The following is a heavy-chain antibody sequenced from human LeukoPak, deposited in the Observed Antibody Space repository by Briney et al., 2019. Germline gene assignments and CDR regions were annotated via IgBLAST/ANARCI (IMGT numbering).Heavy chain of an antibody. V-gene: IGHV4-4*02. D-gene: IGHD3-10*01. CDR1: GGSISSSNW. CDR2: IYHSGST. CDR3: GRLDSGSYSIDY. Sequence: SETLSLTCAVSGGSISSSNWWSWVRQPPGKGLEWIGQIYHSGSTNYNPSLKSRVAISVDKSKNQFSLNLISVTAADTAVYYYGRLDSGSYSIDYWGQGTLVTVSS. J-gene: IGHJ4*02.